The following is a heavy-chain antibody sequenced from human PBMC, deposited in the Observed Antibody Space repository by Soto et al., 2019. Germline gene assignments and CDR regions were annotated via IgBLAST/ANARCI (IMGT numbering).Heavy chain of an antibody. CDR1: GFSLSSKGMR. CDR2: IDWDDDK. CDR3: ARSPGGFTVATYFFDY. V-gene: IGHV2-70*04. Sequence: SGPTLVNPTQTLTLTCTFSGFSLSSKGMRVGWIRQPPGKALEWLARIDWDDDKFYSPSLRTRLTISKDTSKNQVVLTMTNVDPKDTATYYCARSPGGFTVATYFFDYWGQGTLVTVSS. D-gene: IGHD4-17*01. J-gene: IGHJ4*02.